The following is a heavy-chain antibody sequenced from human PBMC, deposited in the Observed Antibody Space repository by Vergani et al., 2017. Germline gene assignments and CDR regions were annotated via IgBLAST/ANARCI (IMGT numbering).Heavy chain of an antibody. CDR1: GGPMSGYY. CDR2: MYHSGST. D-gene: IGHD3-10*01. J-gene: IGHJ5*02. CDR3: GRVADFYGLGSRLLDL. V-gene: IGHV4-59*01. Sequence: QVRLQESGPGLVKPSETLSLTCSVPGGPMSGYYWSWIRQPPGKELEWIGYMYHSGSTNYNPYLETRVTISGDTSKNQFSLKLNSVTAADTAVYYCGRVADFYGLGSRLLDLWGQGVLVTVSA.